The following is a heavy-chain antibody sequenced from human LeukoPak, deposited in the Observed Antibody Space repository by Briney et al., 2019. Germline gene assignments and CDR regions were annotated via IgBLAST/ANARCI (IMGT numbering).Heavy chain of an antibody. CDR2: IYYSGST. CDR3: ARGAAAGLGDAFDI. Sequence: SETLSLTCTVSGGSISSYYWSWIRQPPGKGLEWIGYIYYSGSTNYNPSLKSRVTISVDTSKNQFSLKLSSVTAADTAVYYCARGAAAGLGDAFDIWGQGTMVTIS. D-gene: IGHD6-13*01. V-gene: IGHV4-59*01. CDR1: GGSISSYY. J-gene: IGHJ3*02.